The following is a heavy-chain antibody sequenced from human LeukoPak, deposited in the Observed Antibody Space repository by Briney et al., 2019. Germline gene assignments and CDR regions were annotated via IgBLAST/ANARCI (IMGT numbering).Heavy chain of an antibody. V-gene: IGHV4-59*08. D-gene: IGHD6-19*01. Sequence: SETLSLTCTVSGGSISSYYWSWIRQPPGKGLEWIGYIYYSGSTNYNPSLKSRVTISVDTSKNQFSLKLSSVTAADTAVYYCARRGRGGQWLDYWGQGTLVTVSS. J-gene: IGHJ4*02. CDR3: ARRGRGGQWLDY. CDR2: IYYSGST. CDR1: GGSISSYY.